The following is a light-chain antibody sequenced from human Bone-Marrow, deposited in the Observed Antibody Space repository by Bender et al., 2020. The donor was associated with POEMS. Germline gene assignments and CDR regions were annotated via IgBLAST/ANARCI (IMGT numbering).Light chain of an antibody. V-gene: IGLV2-23*01. J-gene: IGLJ1*01. CDR3: CSFAGLGV. CDR2: EGT. CDR1: SSNFGSYSL. Sequence: QSALTQPRSVSGSPGQSVTISCTGTSSNFGSYSLVSWYQQLPGKAPKLIIYEGTERPSGISNRFSGSKSDNRASLTISGLQTEDEADYYCCSFAGLGVFGTGTKVTVL.